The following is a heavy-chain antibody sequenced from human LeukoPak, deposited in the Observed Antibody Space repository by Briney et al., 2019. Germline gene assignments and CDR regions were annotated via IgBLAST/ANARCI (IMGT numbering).Heavy chain of an antibody. CDR3: TKATPGPSYYYGMDL. CDR2: TYYRSKWYN. J-gene: IGHJ6*04. Sequence: SQTLSLTCAISGDSVSSNSAAWNWLRQSPSSGLEWLGRTYYRSKWYNDYAVSVKSRITINPDTSKNQFSLQLNSVSPEDTAVYYCTKATPGPSYYYGMDLWGKGTTVTVSS. CDR1: GDSVSSNSAA. V-gene: IGHV6-1*01.